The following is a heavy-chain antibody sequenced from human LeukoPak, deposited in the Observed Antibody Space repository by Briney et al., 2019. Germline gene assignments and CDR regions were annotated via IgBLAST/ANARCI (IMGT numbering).Heavy chain of an antibody. J-gene: IGHJ5*02. V-gene: IGHV1-69-2*01. D-gene: IGHD2-2*01. CDR2: VDPEDGET. CDR1: GCTFTDYY. Sequence: ATVKISCKVSGCTFTDYYMYWVLQAPGKGLEWIGLVDPEDGETIYAEKFQGRVTITADTSTDTAYMELSSLRSEDTAVYYCATNPRYCSSTSCYFPWGQGTLVTVSS. CDR3: ATNPRYCSSTSCYFP.